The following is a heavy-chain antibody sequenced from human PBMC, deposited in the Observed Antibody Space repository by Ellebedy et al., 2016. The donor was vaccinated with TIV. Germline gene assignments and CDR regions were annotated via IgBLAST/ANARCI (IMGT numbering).Heavy chain of an antibody. CDR3: ARDHHNTGYSSSWYWFDP. Sequence: MPGGSLRLSCDVHGESLTNDYWSWIRQSPGKGLEWIGEINHGGSTNYNPSLKSRLTLSLDTFKNQFSLKLSSVTAADTGTYYCARDHHNTGYSSSWYWFDPWGQGALVTVSS. V-gene: IGHV4-34*01. D-gene: IGHD6-13*01. J-gene: IGHJ5*02. CDR1: GESLTNDY. CDR2: INHGGST.